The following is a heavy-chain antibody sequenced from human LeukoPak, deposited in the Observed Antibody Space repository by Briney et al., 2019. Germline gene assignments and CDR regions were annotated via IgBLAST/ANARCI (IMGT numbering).Heavy chain of an antibody. J-gene: IGHJ4*02. Sequence: GGSLRLSCATSGFTFSSYWMHWVRQAPGKGLVWVSRINDDGRTTNYADSVKGRFTISRDNAKNTVYLQMSSLRAEDTAVYYCTRGREGNHGLFDSWGQGTLVTLSS. CDR3: TRGREGNHGLFDS. CDR2: INDDGRTT. V-gene: IGHV3-74*01. CDR1: GFTFSSYW. D-gene: IGHD1-14*01.